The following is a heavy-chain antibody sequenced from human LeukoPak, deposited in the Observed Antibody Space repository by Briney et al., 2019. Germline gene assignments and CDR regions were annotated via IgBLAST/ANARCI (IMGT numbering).Heavy chain of an antibody. D-gene: IGHD1-26*01. CDR2: ISSSGNM. Sequence: GGSLRLSCAASGFTFSSYSMNWVRQAPGKGLEWLSYISSSGNMYYADSVRGRFTISRDNGKNSLYLQMNSLRDEDTAVYYCAREASTGSYLDYWGQGTLVTVSS. CDR1: GFTFSSYS. V-gene: IGHV3-48*02. J-gene: IGHJ4*02. CDR3: AREASTGSYLDY.